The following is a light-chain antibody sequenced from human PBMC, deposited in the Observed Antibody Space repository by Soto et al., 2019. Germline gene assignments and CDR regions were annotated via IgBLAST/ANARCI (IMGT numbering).Light chain of an antibody. Sequence: QCVLTQPASVSGSPGQSITISCAGTSSDVGAYNYVSWYQHHPGKAPKLMIYDVNNRPSGDSNRFSGSKSGNTASLTISGLQAEDEADYYCSSWTSGATYVFGSGTKLTVL. V-gene: IGLV2-14*03. J-gene: IGLJ1*01. CDR2: DVN. CDR1: SSDVGAYNY. CDR3: SSWTSGATYV.